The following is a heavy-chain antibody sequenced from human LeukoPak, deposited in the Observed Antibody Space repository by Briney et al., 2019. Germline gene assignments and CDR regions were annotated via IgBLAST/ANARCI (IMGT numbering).Heavy chain of an antibody. CDR2: IKSQTDGATT. Sequence: GSLRLSCAASGFSFSDAPMSWVRQAPGKGLEWVGRIKSQTDGATTDNAAPVKGRFTISRDDSKNTLYLQMNSLKVEDTAVYYCATGSLRQESGGYWRAFDIWGQGTVVTVSS. D-gene: IGHD1-26*01. J-gene: IGHJ3*02. CDR1: GFSFSDAP. V-gene: IGHV3-15*01. CDR3: ATGSLRQESGGYWRAFDI.